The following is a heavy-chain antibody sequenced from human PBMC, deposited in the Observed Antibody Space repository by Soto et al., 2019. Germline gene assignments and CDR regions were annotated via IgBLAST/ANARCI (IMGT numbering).Heavy chain of an antibody. J-gene: IGHJ3*02. CDR3: ARARRGTGLAHPGDAFDI. D-gene: IGHD3-16*01. V-gene: IGHV3-33*01. CDR2: IWHDGSNK. Sequence: QVQLVESGGGVVQPGRSLRLSCAASGFTFSSYGMHWVRQAPGKGLEWVAVIWHDGSNKYYADSVKGRFTISRDNSKNTLYLEMNSLRAEDTAVYYCARARRGTGLAHPGDAFDIWGQGTMVTVSS. CDR1: GFTFSSYG.